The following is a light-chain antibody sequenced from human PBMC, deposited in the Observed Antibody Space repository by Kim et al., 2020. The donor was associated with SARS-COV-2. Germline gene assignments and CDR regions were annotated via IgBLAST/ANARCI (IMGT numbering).Light chain of an antibody. Sequence: SASVVGRVTITSRTSRRISSWLAWYQQKPAKAPKRLIYKPHSLESGVPSRFSASGSGTEFTLTISTLQPDEFAAYNCQKYISSVTFGQGAKMEIK. CDR1: RRISSW. CDR3: QKYISSVT. J-gene: IGKJ1*01. V-gene: IGKV1-5*03. CDR2: KPH.